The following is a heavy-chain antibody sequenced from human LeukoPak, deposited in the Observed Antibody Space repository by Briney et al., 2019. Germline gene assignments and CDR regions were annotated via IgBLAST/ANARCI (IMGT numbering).Heavy chain of an antibody. V-gene: IGHV4-61*02. Sequence: SQTLSLTCTVSGGSISSGSYYWSWIRQPAGKGLEWIGRIYTSGSTNYNPSLKSRVTISVDTSKNQFSLKLSSVTAADTAVYYCARDPGYSSGSYGGYYYYGMDVWGQGTTVTVSS. J-gene: IGHJ6*02. CDR1: GGSISSGSYY. D-gene: IGHD3-10*01. CDR2: IYTSGST. CDR3: ARDPGYSSGSYGGYYYYGMDV.